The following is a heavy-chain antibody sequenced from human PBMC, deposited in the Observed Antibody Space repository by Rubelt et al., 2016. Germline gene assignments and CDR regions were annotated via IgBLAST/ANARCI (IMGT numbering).Heavy chain of an antibody. CDR2: ITPDGSEK. J-gene: IGHJ4*02. CDR3: AREASYRYGEDVDE. V-gene: IGHV3-7*01. Sequence: VLDWVANITPDGSEKYYVDSVKGRFTISRDNAKNSLYLQMNSLRAESTAVYYCAREASYRYGEDVDEGGQGTLVTVSS. D-gene: IGHD4/OR15-4a*01.